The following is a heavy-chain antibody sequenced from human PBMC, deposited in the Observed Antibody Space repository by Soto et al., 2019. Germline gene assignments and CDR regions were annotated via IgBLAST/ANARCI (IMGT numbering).Heavy chain of an antibody. D-gene: IGHD6-19*01. CDR3: AKGGRQWLVTSDFNY. J-gene: IGHJ4*02. V-gene: IGHV3-30*18. CDR1: GFTFRDYA. Sequence: VQLVESGGGVVQPGRSLRLSCAASGFTFRDYAMHWVRQAPGKGLEWAAVVSHDGRNTHYADSVKGRFTISRDSSKNTGSLEITSLSAEDTAVYYCAKGGRQWLVTSDFNYWGQGALVTVSS. CDR2: VSHDGRNT.